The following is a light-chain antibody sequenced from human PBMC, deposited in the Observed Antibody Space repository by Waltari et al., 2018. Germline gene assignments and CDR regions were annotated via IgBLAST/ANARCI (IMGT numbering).Light chain of an antibody. CDR2: WAS. J-gene: IGKJ3*01. Sequence: DIVMTQSPDSLAVSLGERATIHCRSSQNIMYSSNNKNFLAWYQQKSGQPPRLLMYWASTRESGVPDRFTGSWSGTDFTLTINSLQAEDVAVYYCQKYFVTPFTFGPGTKVEI. V-gene: IGKV4-1*01. CDR3: QKYFVTPFT. CDR1: QNIMYSSNNKNF.